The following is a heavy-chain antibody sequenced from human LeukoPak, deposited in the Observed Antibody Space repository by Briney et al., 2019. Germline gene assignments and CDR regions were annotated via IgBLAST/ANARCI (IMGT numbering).Heavy chain of an antibody. D-gene: IGHD4-17*01. CDR2: IYYSGST. Sequence: SETLSLTCTVSGDSISGSNYFWSWIRQPPGKGLEWIGYIYYSGSTNYNPSLKSRVTISVDTSKNQFSLKLSSVTAADTAVYYCARDHYGDQVFDYWGQGTLVTVSS. CDR3: ARDHYGDQVFDY. V-gene: IGHV4-61*01. CDR1: GDSISGSNYF. J-gene: IGHJ4*02.